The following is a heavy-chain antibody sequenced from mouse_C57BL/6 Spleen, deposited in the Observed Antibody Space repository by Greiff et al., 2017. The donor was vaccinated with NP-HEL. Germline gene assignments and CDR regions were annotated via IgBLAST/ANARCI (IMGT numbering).Heavy chain of an antibody. D-gene: IGHD2-3*01. CDR1: GFSFNTYA. CDR3: VRHGDDGYSFAY. V-gene: IGHV10-1*01. J-gene: IGHJ3*01. Sequence: EVQLVESGGGLVQPKGSLKLSCAASGFSFNTYAMNWVRQAPGKGLEWVARIRSKSNNYATYYADSVKARFTISRDDSESMLYLQMNNLKTEDTAMYYCVRHGDDGYSFAYWGQGTLVTVSA. CDR2: IRSKSNNYAT.